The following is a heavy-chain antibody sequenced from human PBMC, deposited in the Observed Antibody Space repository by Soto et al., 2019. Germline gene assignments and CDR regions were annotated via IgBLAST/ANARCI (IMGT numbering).Heavy chain of an antibody. CDR2: ISNDGTNK. CDR3: ARDQMGGYSGYDYAYYYYYFMDV. D-gene: IGHD5-12*01. CDR1: GFTFSNYA. Sequence: LRLSCAASGFTFSNYAMYWVRQAPGKGLEWVAVISNDGTNKYYADSVKGRFTISRDNSKTTLYLQMNSLRAEDTAVYYCARDQMGGYSGYDYAYYYYYFMDVWGQGTTVTVSS. J-gene: IGHJ6*02. V-gene: IGHV3-30-3*01.